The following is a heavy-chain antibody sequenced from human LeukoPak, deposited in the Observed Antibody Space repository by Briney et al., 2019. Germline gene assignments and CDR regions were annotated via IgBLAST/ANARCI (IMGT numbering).Heavy chain of an antibody. V-gene: IGHV4-59*01. CDR3: ARPSSSGSYSGFDP. D-gene: IGHD3-10*01. Sequence: PSETLSLTCAVSGGSISSYYWSWIRQPPGKGLEWIGYIYYSGSTNYNPSLKSRVTISVDTSKNQFSLKLSSVTAADTAVYYCARPSSSGSYSGFDPWGQGTLVTVSS. CDR1: GGSISSYY. CDR2: IYYSGST. J-gene: IGHJ5*02.